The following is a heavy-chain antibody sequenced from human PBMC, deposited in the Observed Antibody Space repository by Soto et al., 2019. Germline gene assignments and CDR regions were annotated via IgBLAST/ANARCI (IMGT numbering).Heavy chain of an antibody. CDR1: RASVSSTNYY. J-gene: IGHJ3*02. V-gene: IGHV4-39*01. Sequence: LSLTCTVSRASVSSTNYYWAWIRQPPGKGLEWIGSIYFTGTTFYNPSLKSRVVISIDKSKNQFSLNLRSVTAADTALYYCARRLGPFDIWGQGTMVTVSS. CDR2: IYFTGTT. CDR3: ARRLGPFDI.